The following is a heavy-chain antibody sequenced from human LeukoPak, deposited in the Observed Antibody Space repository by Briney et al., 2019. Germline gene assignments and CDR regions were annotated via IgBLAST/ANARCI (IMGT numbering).Heavy chain of an antibody. CDR2: ISAYNGNT. CDR1: GYTFTSYG. V-gene: IGHV1-18*01. D-gene: IGHD2-2*01. Sequence: ASVKVSCKASGYTFTSYGISWVRQAPGQGLEWMGRISAYNGNTNYAQKLQGRVTMTTDTSTSTAYMELRSLRSDDTAVYYCARDRQYCSSTSCSFDYWGQGTLVTVSS. CDR3: ARDRQYCSSTSCSFDY. J-gene: IGHJ4*02.